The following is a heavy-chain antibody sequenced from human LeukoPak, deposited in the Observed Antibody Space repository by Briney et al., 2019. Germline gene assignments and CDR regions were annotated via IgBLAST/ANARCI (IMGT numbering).Heavy chain of an antibody. V-gene: IGHV3-23*01. D-gene: IGHD3-22*01. Sequence: GGSLRLSCAASGFTFSSYAMSWVRQAPGKGLEWVSAISGSGGSTYYADSVKGRFTISRDNSKNTLYLQMNGLRAEDTAVYYCAKGTYDSSSSPIDYWGQGTLVTVSS. CDR3: AKGTYDSSSSPIDY. CDR2: ISGSGGST. J-gene: IGHJ4*02. CDR1: GFTFSSYA.